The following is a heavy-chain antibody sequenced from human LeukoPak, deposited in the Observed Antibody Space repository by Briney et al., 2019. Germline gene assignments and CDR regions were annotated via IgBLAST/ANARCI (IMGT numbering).Heavy chain of an antibody. V-gene: IGHV3-66*01. CDR2: IYSGGST. Sequence: GGSLGLSCAASGFTVSSSYMSWVRQAPGKGLEWVSVIYSGGSTYYADSVKGRFTVSRDNSKNTLYLQMNSLRAEDTAVYYCARNVMGAGYCWGQGTLVTVSS. J-gene: IGHJ4*02. D-gene: IGHD3-16*01. CDR3: ARNVMGAGYC. CDR1: GFTVSSSY.